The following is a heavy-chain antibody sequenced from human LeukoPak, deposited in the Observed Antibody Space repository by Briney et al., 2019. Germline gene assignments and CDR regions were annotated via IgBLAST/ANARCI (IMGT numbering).Heavy chain of an antibody. CDR3: ARDRSSGTFDSFGI. D-gene: IGHD1-26*01. CDR2: IIPVFGPP. Sequence: SVKVSCKASGGTFSSYAISWVRQAPGQGLEWMGGIIPVFGPPNNAQKFQDRVTITADESTSTAYMELSSLTSEDTAMYYCARDRSSGTFDSFGIWGPGTMVTVSS. J-gene: IGHJ3*02. V-gene: IGHV1-69*01. CDR1: GGTFSSYA.